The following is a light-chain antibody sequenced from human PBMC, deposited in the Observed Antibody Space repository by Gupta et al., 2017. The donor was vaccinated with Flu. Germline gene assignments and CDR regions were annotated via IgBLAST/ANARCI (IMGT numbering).Light chain of an antibody. V-gene: IGKV3-15*01. CDR3: QQYNNCPKT. Sequence: EIVMTPSPATVSVSPGARANLSCRASQSVSSNLAWYQQKPGQSPRLLIYCASTRATGIPARFSGSGSGTDFTLTISSLQSEDVAVYYCQQYNNCPKTFGQGTKVEIK. J-gene: IGKJ1*01. CDR1: QSVSSN. CDR2: CAS.